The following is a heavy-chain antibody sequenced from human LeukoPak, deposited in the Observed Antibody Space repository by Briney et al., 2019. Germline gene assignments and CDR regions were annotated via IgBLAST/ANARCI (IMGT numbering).Heavy chain of an antibody. CDR3: ASGIIAVAGTRTRFDP. V-gene: IGHV3-30-3*01. Sequence: GGSLRLSCAASGFTFSSYAMHWVRQAPGKGLEWVAVISYDGSNKYYADSVKGRFTISRDNSKNTLYLQMNSLRAEDTAVYYCASGIIAVAGTRTRFDPWGQGTLVTVSS. J-gene: IGHJ5*02. D-gene: IGHD6-19*01. CDR1: GFTFSSYA. CDR2: ISYDGSNK.